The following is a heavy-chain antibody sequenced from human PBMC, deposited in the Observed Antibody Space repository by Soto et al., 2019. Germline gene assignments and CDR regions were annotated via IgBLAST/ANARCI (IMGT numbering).Heavy chain of an antibody. Sequence: SETLSLTCAVYGVSFSGYYWSWIRQPPGKGLEWIGEINHSGSTNYNPSLKSRVTISVDTSKNQFSLKLSSVTAADTAVYYCARVGYCSSTSCFRAFDYWGQGTLVTVSS. CDR2: INHSGST. J-gene: IGHJ4*02. D-gene: IGHD2-2*01. V-gene: IGHV4-34*01. CDR1: GVSFSGYY. CDR3: ARVGYCSSTSCFRAFDY.